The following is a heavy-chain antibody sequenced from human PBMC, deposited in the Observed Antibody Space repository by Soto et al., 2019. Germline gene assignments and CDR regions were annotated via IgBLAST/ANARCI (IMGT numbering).Heavy chain of an antibody. V-gene: IGHV3-23*01. CDR3: AKDIVVAVAATLGYYYGMDV. Sequence: PGGSLRLSCSASVFTFSSYSVGWVRPAPGKGLEWVSAISGSGGSTYYADSVKGRFTISRDNSKNTLYLQMNSLRAEDTAVYYCAKDIVVAVAATLGYYYGMDVWGQGTTVTVSS. CDR2: ISGSGGST. CDR1: VFTFSSYS. D-gene: IGHD2-15*01. J-gene: IGHJ6*02.